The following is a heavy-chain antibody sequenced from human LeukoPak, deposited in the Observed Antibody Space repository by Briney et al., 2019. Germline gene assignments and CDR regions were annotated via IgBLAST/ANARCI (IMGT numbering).Heavy chain of an antibody. CDR1: GGSVSSGSYY. CDR3: ARGMYYFDY. CDR2: IYYSGST. J-gene: IGHJ4*02. V-gene: IGHV4-61*01. Sequence: SETLSLTCTISGGSVSSGSYYWSWLRQPPEKGLEWIGYIYYSGSTNYNPSLKSRVTISVDTSKNQFSLKLSSVTAADTAVYYCARGMYYFDYWGQGTLVAVSS.